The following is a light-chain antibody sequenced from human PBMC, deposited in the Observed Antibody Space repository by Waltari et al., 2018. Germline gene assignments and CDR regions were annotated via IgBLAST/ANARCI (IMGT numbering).Light chain of an antibody. CDR1: QSNVGDKF. J-gene: IGLJ3*02. V-gene: IGLV1-44*01. Sequence: QSVLTQPPSASGTPGQRVTISCSGRQSNVGDKFVNWYHQVPGTAPKLVIYRNDLRPSGVPDRFTASKSGTSASLAISGLQSEDEGDYYCATWDDRPTGRWVFGGGTRVTVL. CDR3: ATWDDRPTGRWV. CDR2: RND.